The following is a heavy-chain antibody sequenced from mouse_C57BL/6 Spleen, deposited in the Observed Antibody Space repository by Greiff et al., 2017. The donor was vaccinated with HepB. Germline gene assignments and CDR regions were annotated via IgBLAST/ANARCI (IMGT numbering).Heavy chain of an antibody. V-gene: IGHV1-80*01. J-gene: IGHJ1*03. CDR2: IYPGDGDT. Sequence: QVQLQQSGAELVKPGASVKISCKASGYAFSSYWMNWVKQRPGKGLEWIGQIYPGDGDTNYNGKFKGKATLTADKSSSTAYMQLSSLTSEDSAVYFCARKVLGGPDWYFDVWGTGTTVTVSS. CDR1: GYAFSSYW. CDR3: ARKVLGGPDWYFDV. D-gene: IGHD4-1*01.